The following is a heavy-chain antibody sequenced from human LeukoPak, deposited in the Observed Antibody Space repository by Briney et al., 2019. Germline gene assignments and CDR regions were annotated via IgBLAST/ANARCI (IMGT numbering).Heavy chain of an antibody. D-gene: IGHD5-18*01. Sequence: SGGSLRLSCAASGLTFSFSVYSMNWVRQAPGKGLEWVSSIISSSSYIYYADSVKGRLTISRDNAKNSLYLQMNTLRAEDTAVYYCATSGYHYGLVDYWGQGTLVTVSS. J-gene: IGHJ4*02. CDR2: IISSSSYI. CDR3: ATSGYHYGLVDY. V-gene: IGHV3-21*01. CDR1: GLTFSFSVYS.